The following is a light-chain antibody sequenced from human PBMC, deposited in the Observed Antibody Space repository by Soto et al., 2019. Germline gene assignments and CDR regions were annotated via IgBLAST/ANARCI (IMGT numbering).Light chain of an antibody. CDR1: QSINTY. CDR3: QQYGSSGT. CDR2: DAS. J-gene: IGKJ1*01. V-gene: IGKV3-20*01. Sequence: EREWIQLPATRSLYKEEGATLSCRASQSINTYLAWYQQNPGQAPRLLIYDASKRATGIPARFSGSGSGTNFTLTIIRLEPEDFAVYYCQQYGSSGTFGQGTKVDIK.